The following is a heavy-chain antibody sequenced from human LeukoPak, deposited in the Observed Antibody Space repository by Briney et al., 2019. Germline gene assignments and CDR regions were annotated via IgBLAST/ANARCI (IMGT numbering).Heavy chain of an antibody. CDR3: ARDGGTYSLSFDY. V-gene: IGHV3-48*01. Sequence: PGGSLRLSCAASGFTFSSFGMNWVRQAPGKGLEWVSYISSSTSTIYYADSVKGRFTISRDNAKNSLYLQMNSLRAEDTAVYYCARDGGTYSLSFDYWGQGTLVTVSS. CDR1: GFTFSSFG. CDR2: ISSSTSTI. D-gene: IGHD1-26*01. J-gene: IGHJ4*02.